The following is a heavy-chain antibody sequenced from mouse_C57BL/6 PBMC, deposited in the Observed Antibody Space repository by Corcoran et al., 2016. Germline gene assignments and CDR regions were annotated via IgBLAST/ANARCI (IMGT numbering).Heavy chain of an antibody. Sequence: QVQLQQSGRERVKPGAAGKISCKASGYTCTDYYINWVKQRPGQGLEWIGWIYPGSGNTKYNEKFKGKATLTVDTSSSTAYMQLSSLTSEASAVYFCARQQIYYGNPYAMDYWGQGTSVTVS. D-gene: IGHD2-1*01. CDR2: IYPGSGNT. CDR3: ARQQIYYGNPYAMDY. V-gene: IGHV1-84*01. CDR1: GYTCTDYY. J-gene: IGHJ4*01.